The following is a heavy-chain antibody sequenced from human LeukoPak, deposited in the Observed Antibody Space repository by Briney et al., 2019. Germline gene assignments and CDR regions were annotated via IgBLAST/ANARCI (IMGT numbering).Heavy chain of an antibody. CDR1: GYSISSAYY. J-gene: IGHJ4*02. CDR2: MYHSGST. V-gene: IGHV4-38-2*02. D-gene: IGHD3-10*02. CDR3: ARIVRGDAFDY. Sequence: SETLSLTRSVSGYSISSAYYWGWIRQPPGKGLEWIGTMYHSGSTNYNPSLKSRVTISVDTSKNHFSLRLSSVTAADTAVYFCARIVRGDAFDYWGQGTLVTVSP.